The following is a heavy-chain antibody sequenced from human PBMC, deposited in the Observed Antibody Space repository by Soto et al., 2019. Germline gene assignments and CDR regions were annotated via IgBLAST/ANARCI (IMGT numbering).Heavy chain of an antibody. CDR1: GFTFSSYA. CDR3: AKEGFCTNGVCYHTIDY. Sequence: EVQLLESGGGLVQPGGSLRLSCAASGFTFSSYAMSWVRQAPGKGLEWVSAISGSGGSTYYADSVKGRFTISSDNSKNTLYLQMNSLRAEDTAVYYCAKEGFCTNGVCYHTIDYWGQGTLVTVSS. D-gene: IGHD2-8*01. CDR2: ISGSGGST. J-gene: IGHJ4*02. V-gene: IGHV3-23*01.